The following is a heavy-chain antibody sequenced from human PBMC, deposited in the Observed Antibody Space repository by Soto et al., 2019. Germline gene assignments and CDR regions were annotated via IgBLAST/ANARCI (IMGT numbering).Heavy chain of an antibody. CDR2: ISGNGGTT. CDR3: PTRLATTAFAVDTLFDY. CDR1: GFTFSSYA. J-gene: IGHJ4*02. V-gene: IGHV3-23*01. Sequence: GGSLRLSCAASGFTFSSYAITWVRQAPGKGLEWVSTISGNGGTTYYADSVKGRFTFSRDNSKNTLYLQMNSLRAADTAVYLCPTRLATTAFAVDTLFDYWGQGTLVTVSS. D-gene: IGHD4-17*01.